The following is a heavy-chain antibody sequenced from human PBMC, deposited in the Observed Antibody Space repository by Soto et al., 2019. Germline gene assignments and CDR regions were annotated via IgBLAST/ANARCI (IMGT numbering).Heavy chain of an antibody. CDR1: GYTFTSYG. V-gene: IGHV1-18*01. J-gene: IGHJ4*02. Sequence: ASVKVSCKASGYTFTSYGISWVRQAPGQGLEWMGWISAYNGNTNYAQKLQGRVTMTTDTSTSTAYMELRSLRSDDTAVYYCERASYGDFVVFGGGDYWGQGTLVTVSS. CDR3: ERASYGDFVVFGGGDY. D-gene: IGHD4-17*01. CDR2: ISAYNGNT.